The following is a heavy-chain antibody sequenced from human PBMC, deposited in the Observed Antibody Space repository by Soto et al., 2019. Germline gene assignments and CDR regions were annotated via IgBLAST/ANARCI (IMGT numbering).Heavy chain of an antibody. D-gene: IGHD6-13*01. Sequence: AGGSLRLSCAASGFTFRSFTMNWVRQAPGKGLEWVSTISSNSAYIYYTDALRGRFTISRDNAKNSLHLQMNSLRAEDTAVYYCTRDASRDSSARGWFDPWGPGTLVTVSS. CDR2: ISSNSAYI. J-gene: IGHJ5*02. CDR1: GFTFRSFT. CDR3: TRDASRDSSARGWFDP. V-gene: IGHV3-21*01.